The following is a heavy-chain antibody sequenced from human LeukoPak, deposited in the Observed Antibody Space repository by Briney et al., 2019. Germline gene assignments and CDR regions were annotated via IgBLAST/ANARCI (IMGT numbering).Heavy chain of an antibody. J-gene: IGHJ4*02. CDR1: GFTFSSYS. D-gene: IGHD3-10*01. CDR2: ISNSRSYI. CDR3: ARDLSSGSSFDY. V-gene: IGHV3-21*01. Sequence: GGSLRLSCAASGFTFSSYSMHWVRQAPGKGLEWVSSISNSRSYIYYADSVKGRFTISRDNAKNSLYLQMNSLRAEDTAVYYCARDLSSGSSFDYWGQGTLVTVSS.